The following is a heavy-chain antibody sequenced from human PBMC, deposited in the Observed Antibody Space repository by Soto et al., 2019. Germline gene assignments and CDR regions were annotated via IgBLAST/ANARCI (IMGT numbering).Heavy chain of an antibody. V-gene: IGHV5-51*01. CDR2: IYPGDSDA. CDR3: ARDSKWDPRGVEAQQDDYFDL. J-gene: IGHJ4*02. D-gene: IGHD1-26*01. Sequence: PXESLTISCKGSGYTFSKYWIGWVRQTRGKGLEWMGMIYPGDSDARYSPSFEGQVTFSVDKSINTAYLQWNSLKASDTAMYYCARDSKWDPRGVEAQQDDYFDLWGQGTLVTVSS. CDR1: GYTFSKYW.